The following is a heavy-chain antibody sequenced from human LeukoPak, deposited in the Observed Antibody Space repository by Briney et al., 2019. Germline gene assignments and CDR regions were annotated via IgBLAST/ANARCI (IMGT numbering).Heavy chain of an antibody. CDR1: GFTFDDYA. V-gene: IGHV3-9*03. D-gene: IGHD3-3*01. CDR3: AKSGSYDFWSGYFDY. CDR2: ISWNSGSI. Sequence: PGRSLRLSCAASGFTFDDYAMHWVRQAPGKGLEWVSGISWNSGSIGYADSVKGRFTISRDNAKNSLYLQMNSLRAEDVALYYCAKSGSYDFWSGYFDYWGQGTLVTVSS. J-gene: IGHJ4*02.